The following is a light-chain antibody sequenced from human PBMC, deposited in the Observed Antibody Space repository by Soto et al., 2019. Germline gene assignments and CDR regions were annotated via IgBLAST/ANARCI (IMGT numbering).Light chain of an antibody. Sequence: QSALAQPRSVSGSPGQSVTISCTGTNGDVGAYNHVSWYQQHPGKAPKLMIYEVSNRPSGVSDRFSGSKSGNTASLTISGLQAADEADYYCSSKRTTASLVFGTGTKVTVL. J-gene: IGLJ1*01. CDR1: NGDVGAYNH. CDR2: EVS. V-gene: IGLV2-11*01. CDR3: SSKRTTASLV.